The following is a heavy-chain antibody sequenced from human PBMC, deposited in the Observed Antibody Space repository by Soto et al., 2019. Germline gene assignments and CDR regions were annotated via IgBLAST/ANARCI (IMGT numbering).Heavy chain of an antibody. J-gene: IGHJ3*02. CDR1: GYTFTSYA. CDR3: ARDHGGYPLGIFNI. CDR2: ISDNGNTK. Sequence: SCKASGYTFTSYAMHWVRQAPGKGLEWMAVISDNGNTKYLADSVKGRFTISRDTSKNTLYLQMSSLRVEDTAVYYCARDHGGYPLGIFNIWGQGKRVTVSS. V-gene: IGHV3-30-3*01. D-gene: IGHD3-22*01.